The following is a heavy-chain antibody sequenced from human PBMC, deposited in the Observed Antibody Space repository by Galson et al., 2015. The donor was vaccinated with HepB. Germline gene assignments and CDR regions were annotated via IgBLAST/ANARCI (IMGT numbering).Heavy chain of an antibody. CDR1: GFTFSSYA. CDR3: ARAYYDFWSGYYGGYYYYGMDV. D-gene: IGHD3-3*01. CDR2: ISYDGSNK. Sequence: SLRLSCAASGFTFSSYAMHWVRQAPGKGLEWVAVISYDGSNKYYADSVKGRFTISRDNSKNTLYLQMNSLRAEDTAVYYCARAYYDFWSGYYGGYYYYGMDVWGQGTTVTVSS. J-gene: IGHJ6*02. V-gene: IGHV3-30-3*01.